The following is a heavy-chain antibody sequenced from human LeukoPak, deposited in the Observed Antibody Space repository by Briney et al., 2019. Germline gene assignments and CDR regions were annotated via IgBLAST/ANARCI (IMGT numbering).Heavy chain of an antibody. V-gene: IGHV4-39*01. Sequence: PSETLSLTCTVSGVSIISSNYYWGWFRQPPGKGLEWIASVFYTGSTRHNPSLKSRVTISVDTSKNEFSLNLSPVTAEDTAVYYCARRLGSSADGILKYYFDYWGQGTLVTVSS. J-gene: IGHJ4*02. CDR2: VFYTGST. D-gene: IGHD6-13*01. CDR1: GVSIISSNYY. CDR3: ARRLGSSADGILKYYFDY.